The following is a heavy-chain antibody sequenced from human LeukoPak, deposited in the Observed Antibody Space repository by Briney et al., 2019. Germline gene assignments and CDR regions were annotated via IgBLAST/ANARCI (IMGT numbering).Heavy chain of an antibody. CDR1: GFTFSSYN. CDR3: ARAIGYCDNPSCSY. J-gene: IGHJ1*01. CDR2: ISSNSDHI. D-gene: IGHD2-2*01. Sequence: PGGSLRLSCAASGFTFSSYNMNWVRQAPGMGLEWVASISSNSDHIYYADSVEGRFTISRDNAKDSLYLQMNSLRGEDTALYYCARAIGYCDNPSCSYWGQGTLVTVSS. V-gene: IGHV3-21*01.